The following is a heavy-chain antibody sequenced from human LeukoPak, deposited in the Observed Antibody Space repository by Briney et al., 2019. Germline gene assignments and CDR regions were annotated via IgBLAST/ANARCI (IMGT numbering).Heavy chain of an antibody. Sequence: PGGSLRLSCAASRFTFSSYAMTWVRQPPGKGLEWVAAISGSGGTTYYADFAKGRFSISRDNSENTLYLQMYSLRAEDTAVYYCYSPFDYWGQGTLVTVSS. CDR2: ISGSGGTT. CDR3: YSPFDY. V-gene: IGHV3-23*01. D-gene: IGHD2-21*01. CDR1: RFTFSSYA. J-gene: IGHJ4*02.